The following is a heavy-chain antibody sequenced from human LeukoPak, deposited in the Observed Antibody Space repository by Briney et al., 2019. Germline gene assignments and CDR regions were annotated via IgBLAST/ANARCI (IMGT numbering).Heavy chain of an antibody. J-gene: IGHJ4*02. Sequence: SETLSLTCAVSGGSISSSNWWSWVRQPPGKGLEGIGEIYHSGSTNYNPSLKSRVTISVENSKNQFPLKLSSVTAADTAVYYCARALRGGDDYWSGYSPVYFDYWSQGTLVTVSS. CDR3: ARALRGGDDYWSGYSPVYFDY. V-gene: IGHV4-4*02. D-gene: IGHD3-3*01. CDR1: GGSISSSNW. CDR2: IYHSGST.